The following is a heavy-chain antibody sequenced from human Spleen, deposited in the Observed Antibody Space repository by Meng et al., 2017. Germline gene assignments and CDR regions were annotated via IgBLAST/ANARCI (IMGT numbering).Heavy chain of an antibody. CDR1: GFTFSNYG. J-gene: IGHJ4*02. V-gene: IGHV3-30*19. D-gene: IGHD6-19*01. CDR3: ARSGSRGAVAGTKGRVLGYYFDY. CDR2: IWSDGINK. Sequence: GGSLRLSCAVSGFTFSNYGVHWVRQAPGKGLEWVAVIWSDGINKYYADSVKGRFTISRDNPKNTLYLQMNSLRAEDTAVYYCARSGSRGAVAGTKGRVLGYYFDYWGQGTLVTVSS.